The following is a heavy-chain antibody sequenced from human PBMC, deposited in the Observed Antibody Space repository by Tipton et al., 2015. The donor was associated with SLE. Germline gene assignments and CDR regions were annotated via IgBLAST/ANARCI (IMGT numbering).Heavy chain of an antibody. V-gene: IGHV4-4*02. Sequence: GSLRLSCSVSGDSITIVGWWTWVRQPPGKGLEWIGHIDHGRNTNHNPSLKSRVTISLDKSRNQFSLKVYSVTAADTAVYYCARGDYSGSGDALDVWGQGTMVSVSS. D-gene: IGHD3-10*01. CDR3: ARGDYSGSGDALDV. CDR1: GDSITIVGW. J-gene: IGHJ3*01. CDR2: IDHGRNT.